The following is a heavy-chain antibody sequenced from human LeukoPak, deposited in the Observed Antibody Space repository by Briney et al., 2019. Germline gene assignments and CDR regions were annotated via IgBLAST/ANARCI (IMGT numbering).Heavy chain of an antibody. V-gene: IGHV3-23*01. D-gene: IGHD3-22*01. J-gene: IGHJ4*02. Sequence: PGGSLRLSCAASGFTFSSYAMSWVRQAPGKGLEWVSAISGSGGSTYYADSVKGRFTISRDNSKNTLYLQINSLRAEDTAVYYCVRGGVVVVISHLDYWGQGTLVTVSS. CDR1: GFTFSSYA. CDR2: ISGSGGST. CDR3: VRGGVVVVISHLDY.